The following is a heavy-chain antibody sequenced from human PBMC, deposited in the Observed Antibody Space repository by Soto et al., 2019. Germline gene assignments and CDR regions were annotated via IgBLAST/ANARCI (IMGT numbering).Heavy chain of an antibody. CDR1: GGSIGSYY. CDR3: TRHCIDCDSNGFQDAVDI. J-gene: IGHJ3*02. Sequence: QVQLQESGPGLVKPSETLTLTCSISGGSIGSYYWSWIRQPPGKGLEWIAYIHNSGRTNYNPSLKSRLTLSLSRPKNQFALMVPSVTAADTAVFYCTRHCIDCDSNGFQDAVDIWGQGTMVTVSS. CDR2: IHNSGRT. V-gene: IGHV4-59*08. D-gene: IGHD3-22*01.